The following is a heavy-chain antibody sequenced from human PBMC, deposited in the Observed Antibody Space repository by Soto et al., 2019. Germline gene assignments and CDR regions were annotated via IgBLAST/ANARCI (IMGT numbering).Heavy chain of an antibody. CDR2: IDPSDAYT. J-gene: IGHJ4*02. D-gene: IGHD2-21*02. Sequence: EVQLVQAAAEVKKPGESLRIACEGAVYSFTSYSSTWLRPMPGKGLEWMGRIDPSDAYTKYSPSFQGHVTIAADKYISTAYLQLRGRKVSDTAPYYCAGRCWEGDLSFVCWGQGTLVTVSS. CDR3: AGRCWEGDLSFVC. V-gene: IGHV5-10-1*01. CDR1: VYSFTSYS.